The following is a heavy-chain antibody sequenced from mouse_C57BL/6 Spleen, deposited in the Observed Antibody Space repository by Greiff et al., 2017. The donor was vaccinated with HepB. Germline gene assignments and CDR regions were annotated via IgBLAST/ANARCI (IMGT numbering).Heavy chain of an antibody. Sequence: QVQLQQSGAELARPGASVKLSCKASGYTFTSYGISWVKQRTGQGLEWIGEIYPRSGNTYYNEKFKGKATLTADKSSSTADMELRSLTSEDSAVYFCARSGTTVVAHWYFDVWGTGTTVTVSS. D-gene: IGHD1-1*01. CDR1: GYTFTSYG. V-gene: IGHV1-81*01. CDR2: IYPRSGNT. J-gene: IGHJ1*03. CDR3: ARSGTTVVAHWYFDV.